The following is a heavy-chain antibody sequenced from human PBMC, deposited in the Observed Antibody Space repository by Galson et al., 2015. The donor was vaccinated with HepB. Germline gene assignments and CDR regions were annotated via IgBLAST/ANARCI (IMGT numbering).Heavy chain of an antibody. Sequence: SLRLSCAASGFTFSSYAMHWVRQAPGKGLEWVAVISFDTSNKYYADSVKGRFTISRDNSKNTLYLQMNSLRAEDTAVYYCARDWHGDDPFDYWGQGTLVTVSS. V-gene: IGHV3-30-3*01. CDR1: GFTFSSYA. CDR3: ARDWHGDDPFDY. CDR2: ISFDTSNK. J-gene: IGHJ4*02. D-gene: IGHD4-17*01.